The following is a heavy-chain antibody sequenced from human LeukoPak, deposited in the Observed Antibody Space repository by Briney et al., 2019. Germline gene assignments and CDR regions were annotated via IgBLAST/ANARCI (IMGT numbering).Heavy chain of an antibody. J-gene: IGHJ5*02. D-gene: IGHD2-2*01. CDR1: GYTFTSYW. CDR3: VRRDITSRYVVWFDP. CDR2: IYPGDSDT. Sequence: GESLKISCKGSGYTFTSYWIGWVRQMPGKGLELMGIIYPGDSDTRYSPSFQGQVTISADKSINTAYLQWSSLKASDTAIYYCVRRDITSRYVVWFDPLGQGNPVTVSS. V-gene: IGHV5-51*01.